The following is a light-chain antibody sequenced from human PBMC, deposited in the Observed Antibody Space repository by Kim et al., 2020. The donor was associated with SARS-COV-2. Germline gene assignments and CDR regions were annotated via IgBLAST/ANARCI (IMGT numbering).Light chain of an antibody. V-gene: IGKV1-5*03. CDR3: QQYNTYPFT. Sequence: DIQMTQSPSTLSASVGDRVTITCRASQSFSSWLAWYQQKPGKVPNLLIYKTSTLESGVPSRFSGSGSGTEFTLTISSLQPDDSATYYYQQYNTYPFTFGGGTKVDIK. CDR1: QSFSSW. CDR2: KTS. J-gene: IGKJ4*01.